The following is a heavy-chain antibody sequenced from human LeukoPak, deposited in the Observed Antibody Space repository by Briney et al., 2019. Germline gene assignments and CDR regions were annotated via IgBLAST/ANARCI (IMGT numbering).Heavy chain of an antibody. D-gene: IGHD6-19*01. V-gene: IGHV4-30-4*01. Sequence: PSETLSLTCTVSGGSISSGDYYWSWIRQPPGKGLEWIGYIYYSGSTCYNPSLKSRVTISVDTSKNQFSLKLSSVTAADTAVYYCAREVGPPYSSGPFDYWGQGTLVTVSS. J-gene: IGHJ4*02. CDR3: AREVGPPYSSGPFDY. CDR2: IYYSGST. CDR1: GGSISSGDYY.